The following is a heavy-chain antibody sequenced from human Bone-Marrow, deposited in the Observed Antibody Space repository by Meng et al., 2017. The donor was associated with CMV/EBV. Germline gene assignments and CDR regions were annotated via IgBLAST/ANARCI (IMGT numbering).Heavy chain of an antibody. J-gene: IGHJ4*02. Sequence: GESLKISCAASGFTFSDYYMSWIRQAPGKGLEWVSYISSSGSTIYYADSVKGRFTISRDNAKNTLYLQMNSLRAEDTAVYYCAKLGAVPSDWLHSVYWGQGTLITVSS. CDR1: GFTFSDYY. CDR2: ISSSGSTI. V-gene: IGHV3-11*01. CDR3: AKLGAVPSDWLHSVY. D-gene: IGHD3-9*01.